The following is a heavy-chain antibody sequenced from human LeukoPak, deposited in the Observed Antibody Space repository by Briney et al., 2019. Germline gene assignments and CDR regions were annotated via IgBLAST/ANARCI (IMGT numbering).Heavy chain of an antibody. D-gene: IGHD6-19*01. CDR1: GLTFSTYA. V-gene: IGHV3-30-3*01. CDR2: ISDDGSNK. CDR3: ATGGSSGWSDY. J-gene: IGHJ4*02. Sequence: PGGPLRLSCAASGLTFSTYAMHWVRQAPGKGPEWVAVISDDGSNKYYADSVKGRFTISRDNSKNTVYLQMNSLRNDDTGVFYCATGGSSGWSDYWGQGTLVTVSS.